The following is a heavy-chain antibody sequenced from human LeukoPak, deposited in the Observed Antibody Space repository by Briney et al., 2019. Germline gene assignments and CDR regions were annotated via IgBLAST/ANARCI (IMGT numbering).Heavy chain of an antibody. D-gene: IGHD3-16*01. CDR1: GFTFSSYA. Sequence: GGSLRLSCAASGFTFSSYAMHWVRQAPGKGLEWVAVISYDGSNKYYADSVKGRFTISRDNSKNTLYLQMNSLRAEDTAVYYCARDYNVWGSKAHSDYWGQGTLVTVSS. V-gene: IGHV3-30*04. CDR2: ISYDGSNK. J-gene: IGHJ4*02. CDR3: ARDYNVWGSKAHSDY.